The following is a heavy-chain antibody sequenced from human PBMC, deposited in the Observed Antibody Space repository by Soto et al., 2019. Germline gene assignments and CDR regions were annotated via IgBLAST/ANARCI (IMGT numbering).Heavy chain of an antibody. D-gene: IGHD6-13*01. Sequence: GASVKVSCKPSGGTFNRHSITWVRQAPGQGLEWMGAVIPIFGTANDAQKFQGRVTITADISTSTAYMELTSLRSDDTAVYYCARIFAAAIIPSFDPWGQGTLVTVSS. CDR2: VIPIFGTA. V-gene: IGHV1-69*06. CDR1: GGTFNRHS. J-gene: IGHJ5*02. CDR3: ARIFAAAIIPSFDP.